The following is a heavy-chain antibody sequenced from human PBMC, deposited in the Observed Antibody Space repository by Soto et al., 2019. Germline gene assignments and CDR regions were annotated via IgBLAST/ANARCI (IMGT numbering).Heavy chain of an antibody. CDR3: TTDRGEGVLDYYYYMDV. J-gene: IGHJ6*03. D-gene: IGHD3-10*01. Sequence: GGSLRLSCAASGFTFSNAWMSWVRQAPGKGLEWVGRIKSKTDGGTTDYAAPVKGRFTISRDDSKNTLYLQMNSLKTEDTAVYYCTTDRGEGVLDYYYYMDVWGKGTTVTVSS. V-gene: IGHV3-15*01. CDR2: IKSKTDGGTT. CDR1: GFTFSNAW.